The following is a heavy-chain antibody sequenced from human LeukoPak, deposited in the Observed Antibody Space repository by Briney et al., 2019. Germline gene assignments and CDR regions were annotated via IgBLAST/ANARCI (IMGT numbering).Heavy chain of an antibody. Sequence: GGSLRLSCAASGFTFSGYAMNWVRQAPGKGLDWVSNIYISSSSNIISYADSVKGRFTISRDNAQNSLYLQMNGLRDEDTAVYYCVRDRAYAFDYWGQGILVTVSS. CDR1: GFTFSGYA. CDR3: VRDRAYAFDY. J-gene: IGHJ4*02. V-gene: IGHV3-48*02. D-gene: IGHD2-21*01. CDR2: ISSSSNII.